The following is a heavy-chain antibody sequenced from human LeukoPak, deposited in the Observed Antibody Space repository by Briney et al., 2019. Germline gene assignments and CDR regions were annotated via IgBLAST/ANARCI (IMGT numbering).Heavy chain of an antibody. D-gene: IGHD3-22*01. V-gene: IGHV1-2*06. CDR3: ARAPYYYDSSGLSY. Sequence: ASVKVSCKASGYTFTGYYMHWVRRAPGQGLEWMGRINPNSGGTNYAQKLQGRVTMTRDTSISTPYMELSMLRSDDTAVYYCARAPYYYDSSGLSYWGQGTLVTVSS. CDR1: GYTFTGYY. CDR2: INPNSGGT. J-gene: IGHJ4*02.